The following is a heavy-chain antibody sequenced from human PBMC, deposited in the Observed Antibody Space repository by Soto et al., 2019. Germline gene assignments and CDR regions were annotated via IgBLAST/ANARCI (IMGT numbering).Heavy chain of an antibody. V-gene: IGHV1-18*01. CDR1: GYTFSNYG. CDR3: ARDLVPGYARFPEY. D-gene: IGHD2-2*03. J-gene: IGHJ4*02. Sequence: ASVKGSCKTSGYTFSNYGINWVRRARGQGLEWSEWISGYNGNTNFAQKLQGRVSLTTDTSSTTAYMELRSLTSDDTVVYYCARDLVPGYARFPEYWGQGNLVTVSS. CDR2: ISGYNGNT.